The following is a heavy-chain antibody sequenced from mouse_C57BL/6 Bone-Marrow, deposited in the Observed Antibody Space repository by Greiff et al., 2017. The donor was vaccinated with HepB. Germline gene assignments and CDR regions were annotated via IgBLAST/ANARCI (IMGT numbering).Heavy chain of an antibody. Sequence: VQLQQPGAELVKPGASVKLSCKASGYTFTSYWMHWVKQRPGQGLEWIGMIHPNSGSTNYNEKFKSKATLTVDKSSSTAYMQLSSLTSEDSAVYYCARRSWDVGGFDYWGQGTTLTVSS. J-gene: IGHJ2*01. CDR1: GYTFTSYW. CDR3: ARRSWDVGGFDY. CDR2: IHPNSGST. V-gene: IGHV1-64*01. D-gene: IGHD4-1*01.